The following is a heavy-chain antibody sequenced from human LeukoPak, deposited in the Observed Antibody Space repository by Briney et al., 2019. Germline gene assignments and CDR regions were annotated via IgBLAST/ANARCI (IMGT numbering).Heavy chain of an antibody. CDR1: GGSFSGYY. V-gene: IGHV4-34*01. J-gene: IGHJ5*02. CDR3: ARGRNWFDP. CDR2: INHSGST. Sequence: SETLSLTRAVYGGSFSGYYWSWIRQPPGKGLEWIGEINHSGSTNYNPSLKSRVTISVDTSKNQFSLKLSSVTAADTAVYYCARGRNWFDPWGQGTLVTVSS.